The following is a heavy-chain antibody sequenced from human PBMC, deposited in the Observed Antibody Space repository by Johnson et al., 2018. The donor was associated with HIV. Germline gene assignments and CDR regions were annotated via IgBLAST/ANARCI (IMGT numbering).Heavy chain of an antibody. CDR1: GFTFSSYA. CDR3: AKSIGAAGTNAFDI. J-gene: IGHJ3*02. Sequence: QVQLVESGGGVVQPGRSLRLSCAASGFTFSSYAMHWVRQAPGKGLEWVAVISYDGSNKYYADSVKGRFTISRDNSKNTLYLQMNSLRAEDTAVYYCAKSIGAAGTNAFDIWGQGTMVTVSS. CDR2: ISYDGSNK. V-gene: IGHV3-30*18. D-gene: IGHD6-13*01.